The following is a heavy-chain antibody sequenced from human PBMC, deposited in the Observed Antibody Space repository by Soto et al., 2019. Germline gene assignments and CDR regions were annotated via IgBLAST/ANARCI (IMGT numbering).Heavy chain of an antibody. Sequence: PSETLSLTCTVSGGSISSSSYYWGWISQPPGKGLEWIGSIYYSGSTYYNPSLKSRVTISVDTSKNQFSLKLSSVTAADTAVYYCATGDSSWFPYYYYYYGMDVWGQGTTVTVSS. CDR1: GGSISSSSYY. CDR2: IYYSGST. J-gene: IGHJ6*02. V-gene: IGHV4-39*01. CDR3: ATGDSSWFPYYYYYYGMDV. D-gene: IGHD6-13*01.